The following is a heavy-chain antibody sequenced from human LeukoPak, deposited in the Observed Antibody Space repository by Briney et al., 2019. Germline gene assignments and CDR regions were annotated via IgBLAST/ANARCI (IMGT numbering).Heavy chain of an antibody. CDR2: ISTTSRHI. J-gene: IGHJ3*01. CDR3: ARVSVELQRLDAFDV. Sequence: GGSLRLSCSASGFTFSSSSIDWVRQAPGKGLEWVSSISTTSRHIYYADSVKGRFTISRDNAKNSLYLQMTSLRAEDTAVYYCARVSVELQRLDAFDVWGQGTMVTVSS. D-gene: IGHD6-25*01. V-gene: IGHV3-21*01. CDR1: GFTFSSSS.